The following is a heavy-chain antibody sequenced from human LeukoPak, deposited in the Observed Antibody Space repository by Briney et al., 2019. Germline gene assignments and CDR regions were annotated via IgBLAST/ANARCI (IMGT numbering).Heavy chain of an antibody. Sequence: PGGSLRLSCAVSGLTFSTYWMSWVRQAPGQGLEWVANVKHDGSEKYYVDSVKGRFTISRDNAKNSLYLQMNSLRAEDTAVYYCARGVPYDSWSGPHYSDYWGQGTLVTVSS. CDR2: VKHDGSEK. CDR3: ARGVPYDSWSGPHYSDY. D-gene: IGHD3-3*01. J-gene: IGHJ4*02. V-gene: IGHV3-7*01. CDR1: GLTFSTYW.